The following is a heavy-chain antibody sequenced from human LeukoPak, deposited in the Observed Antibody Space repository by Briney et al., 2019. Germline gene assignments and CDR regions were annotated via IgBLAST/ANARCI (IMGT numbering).Heavy chain of an antibody. V-gene: IGHV1-69*13. CDR3: ACGGSWYAASFLDY. CDR2: IIPIFGTA. J-gene: IGHJ4*02. CDR1: GGTFSSYA. Sequence: ASVKVSCKASGGTFSSYATSWVRQAPGQGLEWMGGIIPIFGTANYAQKFQGRVTITADESTSTAYMELSSLRSEDTAVYYCACGGSWYAASFLDYWGQGTLVTVSS. D-gene: IGHD6-13*01.